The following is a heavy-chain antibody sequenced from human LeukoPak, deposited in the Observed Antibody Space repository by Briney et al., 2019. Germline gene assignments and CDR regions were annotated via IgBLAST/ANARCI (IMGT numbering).Heavy chain of an antibody. Sequence: PGGSLRLSCVASGFTFSSYWMYWVRQTPGKGPVWVSRISSDGTSATYADSVRGQFTISRDNAKNTVYLQMNSLRVEDTAVYYCATASAETGTFVYWGQGTLVTVSS. CDR1: GFTFSSYW. D-gene: IGHD6-19*01. CDR3: ATASAETGTFVY. J-gene: IGHJ4*02. CDR2: ISSDGTSA. V-gene: IGHV3-74*01.